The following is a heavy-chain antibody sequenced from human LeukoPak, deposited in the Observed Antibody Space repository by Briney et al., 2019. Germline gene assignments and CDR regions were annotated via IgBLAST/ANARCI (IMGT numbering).Heavy chain of an antibody. D-gene: IGHD5-24*01. V-gene: IGHV1-69*05. J-gene: IGHJ4*02. CDR1: GGTFTSYA. CDR2: IIPIFGTA. CDR3: AREMATRPTFDY. Sequence: SVKVSCKASGGTFTSYAISWVRQAPGQGHDWMGRIIPIFGTATYAQKFQCKATITTDESTSTAYMELSSLRSEDTSVYYCAREMATRPTFDYWGQGTLVTVSS.